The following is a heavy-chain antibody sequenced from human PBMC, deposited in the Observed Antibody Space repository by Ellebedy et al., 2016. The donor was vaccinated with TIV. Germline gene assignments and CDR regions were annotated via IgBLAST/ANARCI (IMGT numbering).Heavy chain of an antibody. D-gene: IGHD3-22*01. CDR3: VKDRNYYDSSGYYSDWFDP. J-gene: IGHJ5*02. Sequence: GGSLRLSXSASGFTFSSYAMHWVRQAPGKGLEYVSAISSNGGSTYYADSVKGRFTISRDNSKNTLYLQMSSLRAEDTAVYYCVKDRNYYDSSGYYSDWFDPWGQGTLVTVSS. CDR1: GFTFSSYA. V-gene: IGHV3-64D*06. CDR2: ISSNGGST.